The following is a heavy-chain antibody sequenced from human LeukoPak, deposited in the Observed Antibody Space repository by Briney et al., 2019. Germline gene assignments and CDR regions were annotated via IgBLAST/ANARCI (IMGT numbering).Heavy chain of an antibody. CDR1: GFHFTTYW. J-gene: IGHJ3*02. V-gene: IGHV3-7*03. D-gene: IGHD3-9*01. CDR2: IKQDGSDK. CDR3: ARDLPDVLTGYSDNAFDI. Sequence: GGSLRLSCAVSGFHFTTYWMTWVRQAPGKGLEWVANIKQDGSDKNYAESVKGRFTISRDNAKKLLFLQMNSLRAEDTAVYYCARDLPDVLTGYSDNAFDIWGQGTMVTVSS.